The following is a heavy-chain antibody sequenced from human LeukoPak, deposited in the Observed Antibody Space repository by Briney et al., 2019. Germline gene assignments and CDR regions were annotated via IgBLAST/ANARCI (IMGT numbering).Heavy chain of an antibody. CDR1: GYSFTSYW. CDR2: IYPGDSDT. Sequence: GESLKISCKGSGYSFTSYWIGWVRQRPGKGLEWMGIIYPGDSDTRYSPSFQGQVTISADKSISTAYLRWSSLKASDTAMYYCARHVSVVPAAPNYYYYYMDVWGKGTTVTVSS. J-gene: IGHJ6*03. V-gene: IGHV5-51*01. CDR3: ARHVSVVPAAPNYYYYYMDV. D-gene: IGHD2-2*01.